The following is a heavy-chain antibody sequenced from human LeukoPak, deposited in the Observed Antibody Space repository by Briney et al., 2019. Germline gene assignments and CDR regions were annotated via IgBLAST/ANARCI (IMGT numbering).Heavy chain of an antibody. CDR1: GFTFSSSA. Sequence: PGGSLRLSCAASGFTFSSSAMHWVRQASDKGLEWVAVKSYDGNSKYYADSVKGRFTISRDNSKNTLYLQMNSLRAEDTAVYYCAKGGGYSYGTAFCDIWGQGTMVTVSS. CDR2: KSYDGNSK. J-gene: IGHJ3*02. V-gene: IGHV3-30*04. CDR3: AKGGGYSYGTAFCDI. D-gene: IGHD5-18*01.